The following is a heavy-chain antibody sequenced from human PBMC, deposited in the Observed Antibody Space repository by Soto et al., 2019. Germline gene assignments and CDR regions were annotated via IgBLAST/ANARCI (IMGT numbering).Heavy chain of an antibody. CDR1: GGSISSYY. CDR2: IYYSGST. D-gene: IGHD6-13*01. V-gene: IGHV4-59*01. J-gene: IGHJ4*02. Sequence: SETLSLTCTVSGGSISSYYWSWIRKPPGKGLEWIGYIYYSGSTNYNPSLKSRVTISVDTSKNQFSLKLSSVTAADTALYYCAGNWYSSFDYWGQGTLVTVSS. CDR3: AGNWYSSFDY.